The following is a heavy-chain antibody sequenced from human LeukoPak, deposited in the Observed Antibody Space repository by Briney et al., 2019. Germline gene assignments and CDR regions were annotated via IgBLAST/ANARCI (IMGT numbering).Heavy chain of an antibody. CDR3: ARIYCSGGSCYEGY. CDR1: GGSVSSGSYY. J-gene: IGHJ4*02. V-gene: IGHV4-61*01. Sequence: PSETLSLTCTVSGGSVSSGSYYWSWIRQPPGKGLEWIGDIYYSGSTNYNPSLKSRVTISLDTSKSQFSLKLSSVTAADTAVYYCARIYCSGGSCYEGYWGQGTLVTVSS. D-gene: IGHD2-15*01. CDR2: IYYSGST.